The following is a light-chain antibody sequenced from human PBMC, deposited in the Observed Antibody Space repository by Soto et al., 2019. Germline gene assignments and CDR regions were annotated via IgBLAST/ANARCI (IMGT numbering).Light chain of an antibody. CDR2: AAS. CDR3: QQSYSTPT. CDR1: QDISNY. Sequence: DIQMTQSPSSLSASVGDRVTMSCQASQDISNYLNWYQQKPGKAPKLLIYAASSLQSGVPSRCSGSGSGTDFTLTISSLQPEDFATYYCQQSYSTPTFGQGTRLEIK. J-gene: IGKJ5*01. V-gene: IGKV1-39*01.